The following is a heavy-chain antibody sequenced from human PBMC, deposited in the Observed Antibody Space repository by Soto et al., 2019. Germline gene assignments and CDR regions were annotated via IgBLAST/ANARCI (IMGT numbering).Heavy chain of an antibody. CDR3: ARDGVGATTFFGFLDY. J-gene: IGHJ4*02. V-gene: IGHV3-33*08. CDR2: IRYDGSDE. Sequence: QVQLVESGGVVVQPGGSLRLSCAASASIFKGHGMHWVRQAPGKGLEWVAIIRYDGSDEHYGDSVKGRFTISRDNSKNMLYLQMNSLRAEDTAVYYCARDGVGATTFFGFLDYWGQGTLVTVSS. CDR1: ASIFKGHG. D-gene: IGHD1-26*01.